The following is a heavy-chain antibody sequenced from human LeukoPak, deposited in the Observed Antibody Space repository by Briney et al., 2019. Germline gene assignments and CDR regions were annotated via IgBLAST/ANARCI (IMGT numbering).Heavy chain of an antibody. J-gene: IGHJ3*02. V-gene: IGHV3-30*18. D-gene: IGHD4-17*01. Sequence: PGGSLRLSCAASGFTFSSYGMHWVRQAPGKGLEWVAVISYDGSNKYYADSVKGRFTISRDNSKNTLYLQMNSLRAEDTAVYYCAKGDYGDYNAFDIWGQGTMVTVSS. CDR3: AKGDYGDYNAFDI. CDR1: GFTFSSYG. CDR2: ISYDGSNK.